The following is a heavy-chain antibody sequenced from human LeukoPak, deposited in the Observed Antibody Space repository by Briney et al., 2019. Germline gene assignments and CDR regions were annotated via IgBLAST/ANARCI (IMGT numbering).Heavy chain of an antibody. Sequence: SETLSLTCAVYGGSFSGYYWSWIRQPPGKGLEWIGEINHSGSTNYNPSLKSRVTISVDTSENQFSLKLSSVTAADTAVYYCARGTGYGCFDYWGQGTLVTVSS. J-gene: IGHJ4*02. V-gene: IGHV4-34*01. CDR1: GGSFSGYY. CDR2: INHSGST. D-gene: IGHD5-18*01. CDR3: ARGTGYGCFDY.